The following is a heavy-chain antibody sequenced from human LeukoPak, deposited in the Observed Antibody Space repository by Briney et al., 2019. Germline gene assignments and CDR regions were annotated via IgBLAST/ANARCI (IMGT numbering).Heavy chain of an antibody. V-gene: IGHV1-3*01. J-gene: IGHJ4*02. D-gene: IGHD4-17*01. CDR3: AREKIHDYGDYALTVYFDY. Sequence: ASVKVSCKASGYTFTSYAMHWVRQAPGQRLEWMGWINAGNGNTKYSQKFQGRVTITRDTSASTAYMELSSLRSEDTAVYYCAREKIHDYGDYALTVYFDYWGQGTLVTVSS. CDR2: INAGNGNT. CDR1: GYTFTSYA.